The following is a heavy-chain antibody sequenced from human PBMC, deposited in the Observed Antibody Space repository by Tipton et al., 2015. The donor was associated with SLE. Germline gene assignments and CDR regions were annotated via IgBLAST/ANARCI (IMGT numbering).Heavy chain of an antibody. CDR1: GGSISRSHW. V-gene: IGHV4-4*02. J-gene: IGHJ6*02. CDR3: ARALPPIYYYGLDV. Sequence: TLSLTCAVSGGSISRSHWWSWVRQPPGKGLQWIGEISHSGSPNYNPSLKSRVTISVDKSTNHFSLRLSSVSAADTAVYYCARALPPIYYYGLDVWGPGTTVTASS. D-gene: IGHD2-15*01. CDR2: ISHSGSP.